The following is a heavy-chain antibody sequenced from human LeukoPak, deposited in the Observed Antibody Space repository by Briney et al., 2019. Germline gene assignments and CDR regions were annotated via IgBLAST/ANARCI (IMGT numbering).Heavy chain of an antibody. Sequence: ASVKVSCKASGYTFTGYDINWVRQATGQGLEWMGWMNANSGNTDYAQKFQGRVTITRNTSISTAYMELSSLRSEDTAVYYCARRSAWYLDSWGQGTLVTVSP. CDR2: MNANSGNT. CDR1: GYTFTGYD. J-gene: IGHJ4*02. D-gene: IGHD6-19*01. CDR3: ARRSAWYLDS. V-gene: IGHV1-8*03.